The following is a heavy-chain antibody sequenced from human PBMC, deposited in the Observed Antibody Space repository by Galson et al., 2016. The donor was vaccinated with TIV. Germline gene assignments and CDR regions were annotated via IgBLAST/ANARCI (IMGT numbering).Heavy chain of an antibody. D-gene: IGHD4-17*01. V-gene: IGHV1-2*04. Sequence: SVKVSCKASGCSFTGYYMHWVRQAPGQGLEWMGWINPNIGTTKYEQKFQVWVTMTRDTSTSTVYLELSRLKSDDTAVYYCARVDTKDVTTTWYFDLWGRGTLVTVSS. CDR1: GCSFTGYY. CDR2: INPNIGTT. CDR3: ARVDTKDVTTTWYFDL. J-gene: IGHJ2*01.